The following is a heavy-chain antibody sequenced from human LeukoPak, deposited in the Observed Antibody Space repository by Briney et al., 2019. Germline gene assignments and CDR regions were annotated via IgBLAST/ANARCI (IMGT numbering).Heavy chain of an antibody. CDR2: IKQDGSEK. CDR1: GFTFSSYW. Sequence: PGGSLRLSCAASGFTFSSYWMSWVRQAPGKGLEWVANIKQDGSEKYYVDSVKGRFTISRDNAKNSLYLQMNSLRAEDTAVYYCARDSSSWYGPILAGGWFDPWGQGTLVTVSS. D-gene: IGHD6-13*01. V-gene: IGHV3-7*03. J-gene: IGHJ5*02. CDR3: ARDSSSWYGPILAGGWFDP.